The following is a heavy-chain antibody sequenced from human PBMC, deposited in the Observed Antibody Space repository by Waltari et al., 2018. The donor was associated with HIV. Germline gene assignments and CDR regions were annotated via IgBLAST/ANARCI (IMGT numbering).Heavy chain of an antibody. CDR1: DGSFSSILPY. D-gene: IGHD4-17*01. J-gene: IGHJ4*02. CDR3: VRRVAEDYGSGRVDS. V-gene: IGHV4-39*01. Sequence: LQMQESGPGVLRPSETISLTCSVSDGSFSSILPYWGWIRQSPNIGLEWIGSLYYGGNTYHNPSLRSRVAISADRSTNQFSLRLTSVSVADSAIYYCVRRVAEDYGSGRVDSWGQGILVVVSS. CDR2: LYYGGNT.